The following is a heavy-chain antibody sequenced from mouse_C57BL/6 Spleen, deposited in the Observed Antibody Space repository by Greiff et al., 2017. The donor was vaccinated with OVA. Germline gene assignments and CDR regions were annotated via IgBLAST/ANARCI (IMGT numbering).Heavy chain of an antibody. CDR3: ARNWGSSGYVDYFDY. CDR2: IWSGGST. D-gene: IGHD3-2*02. V-gene: IGHV2-2*01. Sequence: QVQLQQSGPGLVQPSQSLSITCTVSGFSLTSYGVHWVRQSPGKGLEWLGVIWSGGSTDYNAAFISRLSISKDNSKSQVFFKMNSLQADDTAIYYCARNWGSSGYVDYFDYWGQGTTLTVSS. J-gene: IGHJ2*01. CDR1: GFSLTSYG.